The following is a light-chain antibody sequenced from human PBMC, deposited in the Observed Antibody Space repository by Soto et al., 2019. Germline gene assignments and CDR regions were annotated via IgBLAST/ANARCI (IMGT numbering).Light chain of an antibody. CDR3: QQYNSYSIT. CDR1: QGIRDE. V-gene: IGKV1-17*01. CDR2: DAS. Sequence: DIQLTQSPSSLSASVGDRVTITCRASQGIRDELGWYQQKPGKAPKLLIYDASSLESGVPSRFSGSGSGTEFTLTISSLQPDDFATYYCQQYNSYSITFGQGTRLEIK. J-gene: IGKJ5*01.